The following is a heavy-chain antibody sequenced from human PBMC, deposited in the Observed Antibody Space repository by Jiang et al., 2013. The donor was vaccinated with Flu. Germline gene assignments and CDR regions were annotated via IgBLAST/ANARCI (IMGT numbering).Heavy chain of an antibody. J-gene: IGHJ4*02. CDR1: GYTFTDFY. Sequence: SGAEVKKPGASVNVSCKASGYTFTDFYIHWVRQAPGHGLEWLGRINPSGGKTTYAPRFQGRVTVTRDTSTSTVYMELSSLRSEDTAVYFCARDFFGSGSSDFWGQGTLVTVSS. CDR3: ARDFFGSGSSDF. V-gene: IGHV1-46*03. CDR2: INPSGGKT. D-gene: IGHD3-10*01.